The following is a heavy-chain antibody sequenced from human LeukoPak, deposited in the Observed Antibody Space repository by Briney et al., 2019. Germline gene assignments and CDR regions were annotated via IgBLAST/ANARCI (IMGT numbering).Heavy chain of an antibody. V-gene: IGHV4-38-2*02. CDR3: ARGLGASGWYSLDY. CDR2: IYNDGST. CDR1: GASISSYY. J-gene: IGHJ4*02. D-gene: IGHD6-19*01. Sequence: PSETLSLTCTVSGASISSYYWGWIRQPPGKGLEWIGSIYNDGSTHHTPSLKGRVSISIDTSKNHFSLKLTSVTAADTAVYYCARGLGASGWYSLDYWGQGTLVTVSS.